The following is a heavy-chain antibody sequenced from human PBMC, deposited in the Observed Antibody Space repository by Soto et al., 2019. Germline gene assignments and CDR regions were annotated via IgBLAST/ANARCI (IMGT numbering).Heavy chain of an antibody. J-gene: IGHJ4*02. V-gene: IGHV4-30-4*01. Sequence: SETLSLTCTVSGASVSSGDYYWRCIRQPPGKGLEWIGYIYSTGGTYYNPPLKGRLTISIDTSKNQFSLKLNSVTVADTAIYYCVGTGTTDDYWGRGTLVTVSS. CDR3: VGTGTTDDY. CDR1: GASVSSGDYY. D-gene: IGHD1-1*01. CDR2: IYSTGGT.